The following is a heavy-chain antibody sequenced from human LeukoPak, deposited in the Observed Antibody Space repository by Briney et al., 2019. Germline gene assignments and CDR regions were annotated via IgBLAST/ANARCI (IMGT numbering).Heavy chain of an antibody. CDR3: ARSAHYDFWSGYYSQGSYYYGMDV. V-gene: IGHV1-18*01. CDR1: GYTFTSYG. Sequence: ASVKVSCKASGYTFTSYGISWVRQAPGRGLEWMGWISAYNGNTNYAQKLQGRVTMTTDTSTSTAYMELRSLRSDDTAVYYCARSAHYDFWSGYYSQGSYYYGMDVWGQGTTVTVSS. D-gene: IGHD3-3*01. J-gene: IGHJ6*02. CDR2: ISAYNGNT.